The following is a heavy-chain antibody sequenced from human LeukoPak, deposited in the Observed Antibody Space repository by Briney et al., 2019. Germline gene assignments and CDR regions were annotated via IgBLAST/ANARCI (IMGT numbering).Heavy chain of an antibody. CDR3: ARGSPQNGWFFDY. D-gene: IGHD3-10*01. CDR1: GFTVSNNY. CDR2: LYSGGST. V-gene: IGHV3-66*01. Sequence: GGSLRLSCAASGFTVSNNYMSWVRQAPGKGLEWVSVLYSGGSTFYTDSVKGRFTISRDNSKNTLYLQMNSLRAEDTAVYYCARGSPQNGWFFDYWGQGTLVTVSS. J-gene: IGHJ4*02.